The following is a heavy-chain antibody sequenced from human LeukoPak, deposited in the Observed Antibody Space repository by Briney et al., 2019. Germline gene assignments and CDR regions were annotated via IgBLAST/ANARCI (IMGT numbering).Heavy chain of an antibody. CDR2: INPSGGST. V-gene: IGHV1-46*01. J-gene: IGHJ3*02. CDR3: AREAVVVPAAMRDAFDI. CDR1: GYTFTSYY. Sequence: ASVKVSCKASGYTFTSYYMHWVRQAPGQGLEWMGIINPSGGSTSYAQKFQGRVTMTRDTSTSTVYMELSSLRSEDTAVYYCAREAVVVPAAMRDAFDIWGQGTMATVSS. D-gene: IGHD2-2*01.